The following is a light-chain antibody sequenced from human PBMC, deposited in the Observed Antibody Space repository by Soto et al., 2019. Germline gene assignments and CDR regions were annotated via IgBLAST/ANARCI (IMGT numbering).Light chain of an antibody. CDR3: QQSYSKPRT. V-gene: IGKV1-39*01. Sequence: DIQMTQSPSSLSASVGDRVTITCRASQSISSYLNWYQQKPGKAPKLLIYAASSLQSGVPPGFSGSGSGTDFTRTISSLQLEDVATYYCQQSYSKPRTFGQGTKVESK. CDR1: QSISSY. CDR2: AAS. J-gene: IGKJ1*01.